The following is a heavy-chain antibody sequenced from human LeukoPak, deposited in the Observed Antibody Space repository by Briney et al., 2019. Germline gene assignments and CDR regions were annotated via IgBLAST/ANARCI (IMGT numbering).Heavy chain of an antibody. CDR3: AKTYYYGSSGYYYWYFDL. CDR2: VSCSGGST. D-gene: IGHD3-22*01. V-gene: IGHV3-23*01. J-gene: IGHJ2*01. CDR1: GFTFSSYA. Sequence: SWGSLRLSCAASGFTFSSYAMSWVRQAPGKGLEWVSGVSCSGGSTYYADYVKGRFTISRDNSKNTLYLQMNSLRAEDTAVYYCAKTYYYGSSGYYYWYFDLWGRGTLVTVST.